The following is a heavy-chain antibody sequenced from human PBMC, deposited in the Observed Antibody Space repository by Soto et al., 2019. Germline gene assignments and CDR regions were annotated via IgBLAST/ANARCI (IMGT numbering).Heavy chain of an antibody. CDR1: GFTFSSYA. CDR3: ARESMEAVAGQFDY. CDR2: ISYDGGNK. V-gene: IGHV3-30-3*01. J-gene: IGHJ4*02. Sequence: QVQLVESGGGGVQPGRSLRLSCAASGFTFSSYAMHWVRQAPGKGLEWVAVISYDGGNKYYADSVKGRFTISRDNSKNTLYLQMNSLRAEDTAVYYCARESMEAVAGQFDYWGQGTLVTVSS. D-gene: IGHD6-19*01.